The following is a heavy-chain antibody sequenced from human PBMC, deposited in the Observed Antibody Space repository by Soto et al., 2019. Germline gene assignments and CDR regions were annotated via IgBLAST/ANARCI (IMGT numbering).Heavy chain of an antibody. Sequence: SETLSLTCAVSGGSISSGGYSWSWIRQPPGKGLEWIGYIYHSGSTYYNPSLKSRVTISVDRSKNQFSLKLSSVTAADTAVYYCARIRGSGSYYNVFWFDPWGQGTLVTVSS. J-gene: IGHJ5*02. V-gene: IGHV4-30-2*01. CDR1: GGSISSGGYS. D-gene: IGHD3-10*01. CDR2: IYHSGST. CDR3: ARIRGSGSYYNVFWFDP.